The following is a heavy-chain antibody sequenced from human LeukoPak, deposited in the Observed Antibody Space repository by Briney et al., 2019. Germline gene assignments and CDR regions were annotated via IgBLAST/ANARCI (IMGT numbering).Heavy chain of an antibody. CDR2: ISGSGGST. D-gene: IGHD6-13*01. CDR3: AKDPYLAAAGTGWFDP. Sequence: GGSLRLSCAASGFTFSSYAMSWVRQAPGKGLEWVSAISGSGGSTYYADSVKGRFSISRDNSKNTLYLQMNSLRAEDTAVYYCAKDPYLAAAGTGWFDPWGQGTLVTVSS. V-gene: IGHV3-23*01. CDR1: GFTFSSYA. J-gene: IGHJ5*02.